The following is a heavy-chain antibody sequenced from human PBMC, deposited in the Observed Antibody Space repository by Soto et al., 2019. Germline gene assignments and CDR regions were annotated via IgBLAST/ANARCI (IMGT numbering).Heavy chain of an antibody. V-gene: IGHV3-74*01. CDR3: ARVKLGSYDWFDP. Sequence: EVQLVESGGGLVQPGGPLRLSCAASGFTFNNYWMHWVRQAPGKGLMWVSRINPDGSRTTYADSVKGRFAISRDNAKNTLYLQMNSLRAEDTAVYYCARVKLGSYDWFDPWGQGTLVTVSS. CDR1: GFTFNNYW. D-gene: IGHD3-16*01. J-gene: IGHJ5*02. CDR2: INPDGSRT.